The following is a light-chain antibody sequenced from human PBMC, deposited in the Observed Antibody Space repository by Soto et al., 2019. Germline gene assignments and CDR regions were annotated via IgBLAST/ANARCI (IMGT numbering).Light chain of an antibody. CDR1: QSVSSSY. CDR2: GAS. V-gene: IGKV3-20*01. J-gene: IGKJ5*01. CDR3: QQYGSSPPIT. Sequence: EIVLTQSPGTLSLSPGERATLSCRASQSVSSSYLAWYQHKPGQAPRLLIYGASSRATGIPDRFSGSGSGTEFTLTITRLEPEDFAVYYCQQYGSSPPITFGQGTRLEI.